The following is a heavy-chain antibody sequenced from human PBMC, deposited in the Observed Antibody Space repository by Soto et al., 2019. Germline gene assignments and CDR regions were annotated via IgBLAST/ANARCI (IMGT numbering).Heavy chain of an antibody. V-gene: IGHV3-7*01. D-gene: IGHD3-16*02. J-gene: IGHJ6*03. Sequence: EVQLVESGGGLVQPGGSLRLSCAASGFTFSSYWMSWVRQAPGKGLEWVANIKQDGSEKYYVDSVKGRFTISRDNAKNSLYLQMNSLRAEDTAVYYCARLEQGFGGVIGYYYYYYYMDVWGKGTTVTVSS. CDR1: GFTFSSYW. CDR2: IKQDGSEK. CDR3: ARLEQGFGGVIGYYYYYYYMDV.